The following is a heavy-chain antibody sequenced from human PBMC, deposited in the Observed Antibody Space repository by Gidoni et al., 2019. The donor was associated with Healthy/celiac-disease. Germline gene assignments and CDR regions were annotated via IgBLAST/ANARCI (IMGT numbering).Heavy chain of an antibody. CDR3: ASLDSSSSFYYYYGMDV. D-gene: IGHD6-6*01. Sequence: EVQLVESGGGLVQPGGSLRLSCADSGFTFSSYSMNWVRQAPGKGLEWVSYISSSSSTIYYADSVKGRFTISRDNAKNSLYLQMNSLRAEDTAVYYCASLDSSSSFYYYYGMDVWGQGTTVTVSS. CDR2: ISSSSSTI. CDR1: GFTFSSYS. J-gene: IGHJ6*02. V-gene: IGHV3-48*01.